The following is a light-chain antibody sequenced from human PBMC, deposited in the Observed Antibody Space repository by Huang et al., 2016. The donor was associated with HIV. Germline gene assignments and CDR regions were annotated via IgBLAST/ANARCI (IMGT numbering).Light chain of an antibody. CDR1: QSLLHSDGNTY. J-gene: IGKJ4*01. Sequence: DVVMTQSPLSLPVTLGQPASISCRSSQSLLHSDGNTYLIWLQQRPGHSPRRLIDKVSNRDSGVPDRFIGSGSGSDFTLRISRVEPEDVGVYYCMQGTHWPLTFGGGTKVEIK. CDR3: MQGTHWPLT. CDR2: KVS. V-gene: IGKV2-30*02.